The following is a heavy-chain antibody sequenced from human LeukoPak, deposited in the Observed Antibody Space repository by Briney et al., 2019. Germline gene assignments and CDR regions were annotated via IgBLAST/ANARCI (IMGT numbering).Heavy chain of an antibody. D-gene: IGHD6-13*01. CDR1: GYTFTAYY. J-gene: IGHJ4*02. CDR2: INPNSGDT. Sequence: ASVKVSCKASGYTFTAYYIHWVRQAPGQGLEWMGWINPNSGDTNYAQKFQGRVTMTRDTSISTAYMELNSLRSDDTAVYYCARARYNTRWQSDFDYWGQGTLVTVSS. V-gene: IGHV1-2*02. CDR3: ARARYNTRWQSDFDY.